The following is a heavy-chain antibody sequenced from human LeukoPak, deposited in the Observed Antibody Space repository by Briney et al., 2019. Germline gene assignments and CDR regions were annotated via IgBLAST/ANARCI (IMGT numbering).Heavy chain of an antibody. CDR2: IYYSGST. CDR3: ARVRGRGYFDY. Sequence: SETLSLTCTVSGGSISSSSYYWGWIRQPPGKGLEWIGSIYYSGSTYYNPSLKSRVTISVDTSKNQFSLKLSSVTAADTAVYYCARVRGRGYFDYWGQGTLVTVSS. CDR1: GGSISSSSYY. V-gene: IGHV4-39*07. J-gene: IGHJ4*02. D-gene: IGHD3-10*01.